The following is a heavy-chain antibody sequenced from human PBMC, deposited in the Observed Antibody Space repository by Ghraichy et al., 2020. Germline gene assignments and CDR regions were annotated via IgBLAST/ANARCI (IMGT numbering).Heavy chain of an antibody. J-gene: IGHJ6*02. D-gene: IGHD3-3*01. CDR2: ISAYNGNT. V-gene: IGHV1-18*01. CDR3: ARESPLSPPGGFWSGYYTNYYYYGMDV. Sequence: ASVKVSCKASGYTFTSYGISWVRQAPGQGLEWMGWISAYNGNTNYAQKLQGRVTMTTDTSTSTAYMELRSLRSDDTAVYYCARESPLSPPGGFWSGYYTNYYYYGMDVWGQGTTVTVSS. CDR1: GYTFTSYG.